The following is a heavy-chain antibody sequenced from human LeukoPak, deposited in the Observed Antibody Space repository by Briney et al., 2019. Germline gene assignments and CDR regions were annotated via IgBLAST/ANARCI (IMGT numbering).Heavy chain of an antibody. CDR3: ARDQPFDILTGYSDY. Sequence: ASVKVSCKASGYTFTSYGISWVRQAPGQGLEWMGWINAYNGNTNYAQKLQGRVTMTTDTSTSTAYMELRSLRSDDTAVYYCARDQPFDILTGYSDYWGQGTLVTVSS. J-gene: IGHJ4*02. CDR1: GYTFTSYG. D-gene: IGHD3-9*01. CDR2: INAYNGNT. V-gene: IGHV1-18*01.